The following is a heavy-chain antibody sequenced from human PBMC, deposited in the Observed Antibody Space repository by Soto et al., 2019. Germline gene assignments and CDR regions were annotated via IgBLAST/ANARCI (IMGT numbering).Heavy chain of an antibody. CDR2: INHSGST. CDR3: ARDLLWSGPPGHDY. V-gene: IGHV4-34*01. Sequence: ETLSLTCAVYGGSFSGYYWSWIRQPPGKGLEWIGEINHSGSTNYNPSLKSRVTISVDTSKNQFSLKLSSVTAADTAVYYCARDLLWSGPPGHDYWGQGTLVTVSS. CDR1: GGSFSGYY. J-gene: IGHJ4*02. D-gene: IGHD3-3*01.